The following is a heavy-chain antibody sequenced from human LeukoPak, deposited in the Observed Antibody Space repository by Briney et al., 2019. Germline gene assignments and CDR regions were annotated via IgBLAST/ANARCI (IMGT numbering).Heavy chain of an antibody. D-gene: IGHD3-10*01. V-gene: IGHV3-21*01. J-gene: IGHJ4*02. CDR1: GFTFSNYN. CDR3: ARGLGGSYSPFDY. Sequence: GGSLRLSCAASGFTFSNYNMNWVRQAPGKGLEWFSSISSSSSYIYYADSVKGRFTTSRDNAKNSLYLQVNSLRAEDTAVYYCARGLGGSYSPFDYWGQGTLVTVSS. CDR2: ISSSSSYI.